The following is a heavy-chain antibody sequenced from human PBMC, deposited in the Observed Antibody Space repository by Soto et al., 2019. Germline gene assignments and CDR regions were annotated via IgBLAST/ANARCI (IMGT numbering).Heavy chain of an antibody. Sequence: SETLSLTCTVSGGSVSSGSYYWSWIRQPPGKGREWIGYIYYSGSTNYNPSVKSRVTISVDTSKNHFSLKLSSVTAADTAVYYCARELRYYDRTQGGFDPWGQGTLVTVSS. CDR1: GGSVSSGSYY. CDR3: ARELRYYDRTQGGFDP. CDR2: IYYSGST. D-gene: IGHD3-22*01. V-gene: IGHV4-61*03. J-gene: IGHJ5*02.